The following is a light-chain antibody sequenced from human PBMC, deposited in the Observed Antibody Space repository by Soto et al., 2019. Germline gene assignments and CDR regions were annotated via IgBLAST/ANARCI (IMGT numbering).Light chain of an antibody. CDR3: QQTYSIPYT. CDR1: QSISSY. Sequence: DIQMTQSPSSLSASVGDRVTITCRASQSISSYVNWYQQKPGKAPNVLIYAASSLQSGVPSRFSGSGSGTDFTLTISSLQPEDFATYYCQQTYSIPYTFGQGTKLEIK. CDR2: AAS. V-gene: IGKV1-39*01. J-gene: IGKJ2*01.